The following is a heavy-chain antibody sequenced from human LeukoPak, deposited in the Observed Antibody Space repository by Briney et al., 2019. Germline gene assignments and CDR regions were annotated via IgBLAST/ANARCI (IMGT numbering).Heavy chain of an antibody. CDR1: GDSINSGNSH. D-gene: IGHD3-10*02. Sequence: SQTLPLTCTVSGDSINSGNSHWTWIRQPPGKGLEWLGSVYDSWNNYYNPSLESRITMSVDTSKNQYSLELSSVIAADTAVYYCASYFVGNGGRGYWGQGALVTVSS. V-gene: IGHV4-30-4*01. CDR2: VYDSWNN. J-gene: IGHJ4*02. CDR3: ASYFVGNGGRGY.